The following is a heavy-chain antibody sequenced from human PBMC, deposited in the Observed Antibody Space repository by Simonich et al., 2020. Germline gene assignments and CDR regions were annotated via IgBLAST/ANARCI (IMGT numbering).Heavy chain of an antibody. V-gene: IGHV3-21*01. D-gene: IGHD1-1*01. J-gene: IGHJ4*02. Sequence: EVQLVESGGGLVKPGGPLRLSCAASGFTFSSYGMNWVRQAPEKGLEWVSSISSSSSYIYYADSVKGRFTISRDNAKNSLYLQMNSLRAEDTAVYYCARANERDYWGQGTLVTVSS. CDR2: ISSSSSYI. CDR3: ARANERDY. CDR1: GFTFSSYG.